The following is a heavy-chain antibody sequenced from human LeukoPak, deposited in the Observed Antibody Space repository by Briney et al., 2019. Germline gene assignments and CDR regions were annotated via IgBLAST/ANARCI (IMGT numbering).Heavy chain of an antibody. CDR1: GGSISSGSYY. CDR3: ARTYYYDNSGPLA. D-gene: IGHD3-22*01. J-gene: IGHJ5*02. CDR2: IYTSGST. Sequence: SQTLSLTCTVSGGSISSGSYYWSWIRQPAGKGLEWIGRIYTSGSTHYNPSLESRVTISVDTSKNQFSLKVSSVTAADTAVYYCARTYYYDNSGPLAWGQGTLVTVSS. V-gene: IGHV4-61*02.